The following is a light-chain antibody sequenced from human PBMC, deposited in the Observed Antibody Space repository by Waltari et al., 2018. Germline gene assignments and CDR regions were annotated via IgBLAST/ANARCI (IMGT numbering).Light chain of an antibody. CDR1: SSDVGGYNS. CDR3: SSQSSDNVVL. J-gene: IGLJ2*01. Sequence: QSALTQPASVSGSPGQSITISCTGTSSDVGGYNSVSWYQDHPGQAPKLIIYDVSDRPSGIAERFSGSKSGNTASLTISGLQAEDEADYYCSSQSSDNVVLFGGGTKLTVL. CDR2: DVS. V-gene: IGLV2-14*03.